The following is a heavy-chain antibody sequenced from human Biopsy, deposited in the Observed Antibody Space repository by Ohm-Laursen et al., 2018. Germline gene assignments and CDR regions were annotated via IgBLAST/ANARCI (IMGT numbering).Heavy chain of an antibody. CDR1: GGSISSYY. D-gene: IGHD2/OR15-2a*01. J-gene: IGHJ4*02. V-gene: IGHV4-59*01. CDR2: IHHAQSA. CDR3: ARGMRTTGWPYFDY. Sequence: SQTLSLTCLVSGGSISSYYWMWIRQPPGKGLEWIGYIHHAQSATYSPSLKSRVTISVDTSKNQFSLKMTSVTAADTAVYYCARGMRTTGWPYFDYWGQGILVTVSS.